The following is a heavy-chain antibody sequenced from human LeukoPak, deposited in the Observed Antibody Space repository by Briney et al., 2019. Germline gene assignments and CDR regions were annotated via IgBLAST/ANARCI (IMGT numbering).Heavy chain of an antibody. V-gene: IGHV3-66*02. CDR3: ASNGGNSGIFLQLDY. CDR1: GFTIGTNY. D-gene: IGHD7-27*01. Sequence: GGSLRLSCAASGFTIGTNYQSWVRQASGKGLEWVSVIYSGGNTYSADSVKGRFTISRDNSKNTPYLQMNSLRVEDTAVYYCASNGGNSGIFLQLDYWGQGTLVTVSS. J-gene: IGHJ4*02. CDR2: IYSGGNT.